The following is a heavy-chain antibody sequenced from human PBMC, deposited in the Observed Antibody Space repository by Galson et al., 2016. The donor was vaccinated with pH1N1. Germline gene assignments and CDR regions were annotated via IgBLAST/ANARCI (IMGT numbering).Heavy chain of an antibody. CDR3: ARRFFEYLVGLPIDAFDI. J-gene: IGHJ3*02. CDR1: GATVTSGDSY. Sequence: TLSLTCSVSGATVTSGDSYWSWIRQHPGKGLEWIGYIFYTGNSDYNPSLKSRVTISVDTSKNQFSLRLSSVTAAGTAVYYCARRFFEYLVGLPIDAFDIWGPGTMVTVSS. CDR2: IFYTGNS. V-gene: IGHV4-31*03. D-gene: IGHD3-3*01.